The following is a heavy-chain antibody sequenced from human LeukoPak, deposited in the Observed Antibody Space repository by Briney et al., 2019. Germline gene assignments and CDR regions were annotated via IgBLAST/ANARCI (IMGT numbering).Heavy chain of an antibody. D-gene: IGHD3-10*01. CDR2: FYTSGNTRST. CDR1: GGSISNDY. CDR3: ARRPGSYYPAKIPRKSPFDY. J-gene: IGHJ4*02. V-gene: IGHV4-4*07. Sequence: PSETLSLTCTVSGGSISNDYWSWIRQPAGKGLEGIGRFYTSGNTRSTIYNPSLRSRVTMSADTSKNQLSLKVNSVTAADTAVYYCARRPGSYYPAKIPRKSPFDYWGQGTLVTVSS.